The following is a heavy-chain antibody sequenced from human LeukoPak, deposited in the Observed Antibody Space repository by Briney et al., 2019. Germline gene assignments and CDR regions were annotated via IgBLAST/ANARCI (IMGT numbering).Heavy chain of an antibody. D-gene: IGHD2-15*01. Sequence: PSETLSLTCAVSGGSISGYHWSWIRQPAGKGPEWMGRISGSGSTDYNPSLKSRVTMSVDTSKNQFSLKLNSVTAADTAVYYCAREGRSSAPGYWGQGTLVTVSS. CDR2: ISGSGST. V-gene: IGHV4-4*07. CDR1: GGSISGYH. CDR3: AREGRSSAPGY. J-gene: IGHJ4*02.